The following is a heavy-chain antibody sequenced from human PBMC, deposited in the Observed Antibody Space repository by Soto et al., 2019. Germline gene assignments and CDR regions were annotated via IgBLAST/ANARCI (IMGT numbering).Heavy chain of an antibody. CDR1: GFTFTRYS. CDR2: ISSTTNYI. J-gene: IGHJ4*02. Sequence: GGSLRLSCAASGFTFTRYSMNWVRQAPGKGLEWVPSISSTTNYIYYGDSMKGRFTISRDNAKNSLYLEMNSLRAEDTAVYYCARESEDLTANFDYWGQGTLVTVSS. CDR3: ARESEDLTANFDY. V-gene: IGHV3-21*06.